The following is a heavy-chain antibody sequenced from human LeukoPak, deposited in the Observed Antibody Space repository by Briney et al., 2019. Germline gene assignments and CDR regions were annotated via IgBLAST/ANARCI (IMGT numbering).Heavy chain of an antibody. D-gene: IGHD1-26*01. V-gene: IGHV1-46*04. CDR2: INPSGGRT. Sequence: GASVKVSCKASGYTFTSYYIHWVRQAPGQGLEWMGVINPSGGRTNYADSVRGRFTISRDNSKNTLHLQMNSLRVEDTAVYYCAKRRRSSGSYYLYDMDVWGQGTTVTVSS. CDR3: AKRRRSSGSYYLYDMDV. CDR1: GYTFTSYY. J-gene: IGHJ6*02.